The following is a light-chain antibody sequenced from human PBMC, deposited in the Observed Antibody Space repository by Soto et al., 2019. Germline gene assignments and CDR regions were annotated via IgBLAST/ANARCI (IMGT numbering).Light chain of an antibody. CDR3: AAWDDRLNAVV. CDR1: SSNIGSNP. Sequence: QSVLTQPPSASGTPGQRVTISCSGSSSNIGSNPVNWYQQLPGTAPKLLFHSNNQRPSGIPDRFSGSKSGTSASLAISGLQSEDEADYYCAAWDDRLNAVVFGGGTKLTVL. CDR2: SNN. V-gene: IGLV1-44*01. J-gene: IGLJ2*01.